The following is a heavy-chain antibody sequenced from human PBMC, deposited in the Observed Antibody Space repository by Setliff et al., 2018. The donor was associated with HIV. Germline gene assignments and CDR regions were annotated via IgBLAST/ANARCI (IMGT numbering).Heavy chain of an antibody. Sequence: ASVKVSCKASGYTFISYGISWVRQAPGQGLEWMGWISAYNGHTKFAQNLQGRVTMTTDTSTSTAYMELRSLRSDDTAVYYCARDQDSGGWLTTYDAFDIWGQGTMVTVSS. D-gene: IGHD1-26*01. V-gene: IGHV1-18*01. CDR2: ISAYNGHT. CDR3: ARDQDSGGWLTTYDAFDI. J-gene: IGHJ3*02. CDR1: GYTFISYG.